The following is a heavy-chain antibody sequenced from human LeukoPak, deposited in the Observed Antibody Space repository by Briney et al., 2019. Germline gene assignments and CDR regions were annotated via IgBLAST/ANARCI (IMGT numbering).Heavy chain of an antibody. V-gene: IGHV3-7*01. J-gene: IGHJ2*01. CDR2: IKQDGSEK. D-gene: IGHD3-9*01. CDR3: ARDYTYYDILTGYPYWYFDL. CDR1: GFTFSSYW. Sequence: PGGSLRLSCAASGFTFSSYWMSWVRQAPGKGLEWVANIKQDGSEKYYVDSVKGRLTISRDNAKNSLYLQMNSLRAEDTAVYYCARDYTYYDILTGYPYWYFDLWGRGTLVTVSS.